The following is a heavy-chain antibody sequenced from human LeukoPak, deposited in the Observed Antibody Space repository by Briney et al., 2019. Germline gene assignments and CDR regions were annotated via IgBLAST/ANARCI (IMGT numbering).Heavy chain of an antibody. Sequence: ASVKVSCKASGYIFTGYYIHWVRQAPGQGLERMRWINPNSGGTNYVQKFEGRVTMTRDTSISTAYMELSRLRSDDTAVYYCARGHPYCSGGRCNDKGDYWGQGTLVTVSS. CDR1: GYIFTGYY. CDR3: ARGHPYCSGGRCNDKGDY. CDR2: INPNSGGT. J-gene: IGHJ4*02. D-gene: IGHD2-15*01. V-gene: IGHV1-2*02.